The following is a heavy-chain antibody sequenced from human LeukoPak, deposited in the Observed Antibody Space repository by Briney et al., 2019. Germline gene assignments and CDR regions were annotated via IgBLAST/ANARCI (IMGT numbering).Heavy chain of an antibody. Sequence: SETLSLTCTLSGGSISSFYWGWIRQPPGKGLEWIGYIYYTGSTDYNPSLKSRVTISVDTSKNQFSLKLTSVTAADTAVYYCARVRYAANIYYYYYMDVWGKGTTVTVSS. CDR1: GGSISSFY. D-gene: IGHD4/OR15-4a*01. J-gene: IGHJ6*03. V-gene: IGHV4-59*01. CDR2: IYYTGST. CDR3: ARVRYAANIYYYYYMDV.